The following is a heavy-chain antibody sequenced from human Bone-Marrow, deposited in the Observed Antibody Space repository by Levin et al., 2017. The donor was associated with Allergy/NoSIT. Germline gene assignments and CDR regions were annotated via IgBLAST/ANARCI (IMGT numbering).Heavy chain of an antibody. J-gene: IGHJ4*02. V-gene: IGHV5-51*01. Sequence: GESLKISCKGSGYSFSSYWIGWVRQMPGKGLEWMGSIYPGDSDTRYSPSFQGQVTISVDKSINTAYLQWSSLKASDTAMYYCARPRQIFNWGSGDFDYWGQGTLVTVSS. D-gene: IGHD7-27*01. CDR2: IYPGDSDT. CDR1: GYSFSSYW. CDR3: ARPRQIFNWGSGDFDY.